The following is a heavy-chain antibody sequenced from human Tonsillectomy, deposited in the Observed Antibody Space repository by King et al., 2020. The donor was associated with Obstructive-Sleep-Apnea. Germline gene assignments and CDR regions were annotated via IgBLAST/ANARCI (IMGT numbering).Heavy chain of an antibody. CDR1: GFSLSTSVVG. Sequence: TLKESGPTLVNPTQTLTLTCTFSGFSLSTSVVGGGWILQPPGKALAWLAPTYWDDIMRYSPSLKGRLTITQDTSKDQVVLTMSNMDPVDTATYYCAHTYVLRVYAHGDYFDYWGQGTLVTVSS. V-gene: IGHV2-5*02. CDR3: AHTYVLRVYAHGDYFDY. D-gene: IGHD2-8*01. J-gene: IGHJ4*02. CDR2: TYWDDIM.